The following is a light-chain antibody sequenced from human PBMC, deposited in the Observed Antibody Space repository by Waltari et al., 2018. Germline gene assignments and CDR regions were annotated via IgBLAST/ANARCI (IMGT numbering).Light chain of an antibody. CDR2: EVS. J-gene: IGLJ3*02. CDR1: SSDVGGYNY. CDR3: CSFTSRSTWV. V-gene: IGLV2-14*01. Sequence: QSALTQPASVSGSPGQSITISCTGTSSDVGGYNYGSWYQQHPGKAPKLFIFEVSYRPSEVSDRFSGSKSGNTASLTISGLQAEDESDYYCCSFTSRSTWVFGGGTKLTVL.